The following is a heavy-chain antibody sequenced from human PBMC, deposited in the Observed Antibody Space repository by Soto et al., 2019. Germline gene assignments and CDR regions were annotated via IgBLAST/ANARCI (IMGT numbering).Heavy chain of an antibody. Sequence: GGSLRLSCAASGFTFSSYGMHWVRQAPGKGLEWVAVISYDGSNKYYADSVKGRFTISRDNSKNTLYLQMNSLRAEDTAVYYCAKDWYYYDSSGYWGVDYWGQGTLVTVSS. V-gene: IGHV3-30*18. D-gene: IGHD3-22*01. CDR3: AKDWYYYDSSGYWGVDY. CDR1: GFTFSSYG. J-gene: IGHJ4*02. CDR2: ISYDGSNK.